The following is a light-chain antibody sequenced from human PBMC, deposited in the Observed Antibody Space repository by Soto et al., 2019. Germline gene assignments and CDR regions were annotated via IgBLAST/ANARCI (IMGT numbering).Light chain of an antibody. V-gene: IGKV1-39*01. CDR3: QQSYSRPFT. J-gene: IGKJ3*01. CDR1: QSISNY. Sequence: DIPMTQSPSSLSASVGDTVTITCRASQSISNYLNWYQQKPGKAPQLLIFAASSLQSGVPSRFSGSGSGTDFTLTISSLQPEDFATYYCQQSYSRPFTFGPGITVDV. CDR2: AAS.